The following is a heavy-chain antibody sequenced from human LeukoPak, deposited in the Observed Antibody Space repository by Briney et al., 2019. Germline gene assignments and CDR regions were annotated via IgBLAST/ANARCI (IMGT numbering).Heavy chain of an antibody. V-gene: IGHV4-38-2*01. CDR3: ARGRITMVRGVMGQYYFDY. CDR2: IYHSGST. CDR1: GYSISSGYY. D-gene: IGHD3-10*01. Sequence: SETLSLTCAVSGYSISSGYYWGWIRQPPGKGLEWIGSIYHSGSTYYNPSLKGRVTISVDTSKSQFSLKLSSVTAADTAVYYCARGRITMVRGVMGQYYFDYWGQGTLVTVSS. J-gene: IGHJ4*02.